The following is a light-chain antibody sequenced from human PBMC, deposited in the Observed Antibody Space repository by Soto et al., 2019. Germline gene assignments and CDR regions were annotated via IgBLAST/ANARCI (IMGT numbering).Light chain of an antibody. CDR1: QSVSSSY. J-gene: IGKJ3*01. Sequence: EIVLTQSPGTLSLSPGERATLSCRASQSVSSSYLAWYQQKPGQAPRLLIYGASSRATGIPDRFSGSGSGTDFTLTISRLGPEDFAVYYCQQYSSSPFTFGPGTNVDIK. CDR2: GAS. V-gene: IGKV3-20*01. CDR3: QQYSSSPFT.